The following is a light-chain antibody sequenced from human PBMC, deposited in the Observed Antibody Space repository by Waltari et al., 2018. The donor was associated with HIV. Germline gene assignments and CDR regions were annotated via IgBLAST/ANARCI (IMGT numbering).Light chain of an antibody. CDR3: QQFYSYPRT. V-gene: IGKV1-13*02. CDR2: EAS. J-gene: IGKJ4*01. Sequence: QLTQSPASLSGSVGDRVTITCRASQAIRSDLAWYQHKVGRPPKLLMYEASSLESGVPSRFSGSGYGTEFTLTISSLQPGDFATYYCQQFYSYPRTFGGGTKVE. CDR1: QAIRSD.